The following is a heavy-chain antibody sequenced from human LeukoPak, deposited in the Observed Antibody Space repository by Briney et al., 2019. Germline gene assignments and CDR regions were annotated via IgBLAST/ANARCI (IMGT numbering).Heavy chain of an antibody. D-gene: IGHD6-13*01. V-gene: IGHV4-4*07. CDR2: IYASGIT. Sequence: PSETLSLTCTVSGGSISSYYWSWIRQPAGKGLEWIGRIYASGITNYNPSLKSRVNMSVDRSKNQFSLKLSSVTAADTAVYYCARDSRIGAAGTGFDYWGQGTLVTVS. CDR3: ARDSRIGAAGTGFDY. CDR1: GGSISSYY. J-gene: IGHJ4*02.